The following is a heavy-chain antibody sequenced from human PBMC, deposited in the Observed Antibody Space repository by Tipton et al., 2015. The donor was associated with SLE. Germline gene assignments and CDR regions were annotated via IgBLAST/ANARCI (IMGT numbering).Heavy chain of an antibody. CDR3: ARGYCSDGVCYGFGFFDY. D-gene: IGHD2-8*01. J-gene: IGHJ4*02. CDR1: GGSISESTYS. V-gene: IGHV4-39*07. CDR2: TYFSGNT. Sequence: TLSLTCTVSGGSISESTYSWDWIRQAPGKGLEWIGSTYFSGNTYYNPFLRSRVTISADTSKNQFSLKMRSATAADTAVYFCARGYCSDGVCYGFGFFDYWGQGNLVTVSS.